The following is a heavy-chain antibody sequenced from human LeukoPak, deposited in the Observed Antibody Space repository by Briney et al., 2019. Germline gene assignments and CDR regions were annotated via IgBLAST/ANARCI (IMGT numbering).Heavy chain of an antibody. V-gene: IGHV1-2*02. J-gene: IGHJ4*02. Sequence: GASVKVSCKASGYTFTGYYMHWVRQAPGQGLEWMGWINPNSGGTNYAQKFQGRVTMTGDTSISTAYMELSRLRSDDTAVYYCARGGCSSTSCSFDYWGQGTLVTVSS. D-gene: IGHD2-2*01. CDR2: INPNSGGT. CDR1: GYTFTGYY. CDR3: ARGGCSSTSCSFDY.